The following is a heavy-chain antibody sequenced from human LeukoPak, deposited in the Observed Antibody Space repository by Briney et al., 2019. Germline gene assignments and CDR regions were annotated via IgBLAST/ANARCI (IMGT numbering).Heavy chain of an antibody. Sequence: PSETLSLTCAVYGGSFSGYYWSWIRQPPGKGLEWIGEINHSGSTNYNPSLKSRVTISVDTSKNQFSLKLSSVTAADTAAYYCARPRYLAAAPFDYWGQGTLVTVSS. CDR3: ARPRYLAAAPFDY. V-gene: IGHV4-34*01. J-gene: IGHJ4*02. D-gene: IGHD6-13*01. CDR1: GGSFSGYY. CDR2: INHSGST.